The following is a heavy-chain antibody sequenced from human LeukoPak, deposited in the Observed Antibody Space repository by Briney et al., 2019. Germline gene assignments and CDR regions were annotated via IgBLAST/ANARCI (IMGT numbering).Heavy chain of an antibody. Sequence: SETLSLTCTVSGGSINNYYWSWIRQPAGKGLEWIGRIYTRGSTNYNPSLKSRVHMSVDTSKNQFSLKLSSVTAADTAIYYCARGRYCSADICSGGDAFDIWGQGTMVSVSS. CDR2: IYTRGST. D-gene: IGHD2-15*01. J-gene: IGHJ3*02. CDR3: ARGRYCSADICSGGDAFDI. CDR1: GGSINNYY. V-gene: IGHV4-4*07.